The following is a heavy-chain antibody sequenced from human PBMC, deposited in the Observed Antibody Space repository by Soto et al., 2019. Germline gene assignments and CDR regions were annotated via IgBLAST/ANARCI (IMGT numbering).Heavy chain of an antibody. D-gene: IGHD3-9*01. CDR1: GFTFSSYW. Sequence: GGSLRLSCAASGFTFSSYWMHWVRQAPGKGLVWVSRINSDGSSTSYADSVKGRFTISRDNAKNTLYLQMNSLRAEDTAVYYCARDLPAPYYDILTGYYWSGSIFDYWGQGTLVTVSS. CDR2: INSDGSST. V-gene: IGHV3-74*01. J-gene: IGHJ4*02. CDR3: ARDLPAPYYDILTGYYWSGSIFDY.